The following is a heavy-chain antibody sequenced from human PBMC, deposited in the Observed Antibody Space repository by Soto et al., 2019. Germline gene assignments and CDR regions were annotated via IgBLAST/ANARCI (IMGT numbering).Heavy chain of an antibody. Sequence: SETLSLTCTVSSGSISSYYWSWIRQPPGKGLEWIGYIYYSGSTNYNPSLKSRVTISLDTSKNQFSLKLSSVTAADTAVYYCARGYYDILTGYYLDSWGQGTLVTVSS. J-gene: IGHJ4*02. CDR3: ARGYYDILTGYYLDS. CDR2: IYYSGST. V-gene: IGHV4-59*08. CDR1: SGSISSYY. D-gene: IGHD3-9*01.